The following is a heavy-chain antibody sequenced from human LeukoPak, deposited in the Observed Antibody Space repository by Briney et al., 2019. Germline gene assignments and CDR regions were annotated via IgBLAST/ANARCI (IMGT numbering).Heavy chain of an antibody. D-gene: IGHD4-23*01. CDR1: GGSISSSSYY. CDR2: INHSGST. Sequence: SETLSLTCTVSGGSISSSSYYWSWIRQPPGKGLEWIGEINHSGSTNYNPSLKSRVTISVDTSKNQFSLKLSSVTAADTAVYYCARGRRHYGGNSSPPTSYFDYWGQGTLVTVSS. CDR3: ARGRRHYGGNSSPPTSYFDY. V-gene: IGHV4-39*07. J-gene: IGHJ4*02.